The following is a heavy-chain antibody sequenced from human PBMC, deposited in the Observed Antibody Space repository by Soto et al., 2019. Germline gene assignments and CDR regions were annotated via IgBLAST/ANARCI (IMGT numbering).Heavy chain of an antibody. CDR2: IYHSGSS. J-gene: IGHJ4*02. CDR1: SGSISSSNW. V-gene: IGHV4-4*02. D-gene: IGHD2-15*01. CDR3: ARAPGGSDNFDY. Sequence: QVQLQESGPGLVKPSGTLSLTCAVSSGSISSSNWWSWVRQPPGKGLEWIGEIYHSGSSYYNPSLKSRVTISLDKSKNQFSLKLSSVTAADTAVYYCARAPGGSDNFDYWGQGTLVTVSS.